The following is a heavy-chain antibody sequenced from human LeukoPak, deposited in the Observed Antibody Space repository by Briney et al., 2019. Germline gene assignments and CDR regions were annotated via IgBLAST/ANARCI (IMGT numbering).Heavy chain of an antibody. CDR2: IYTSGAT. V-gene: IGHV4-61*02. CDR1: GGSISSGDYY. D-gene: IGHD4-17*01. Sequence: SETLSLTCTVSGGSISSGDYYWSWIRQPAGKGLEWIGRIYTSGATNYNPSLKSRVAISVDTSKNQFSLKLSSVTAADTAVYYCASLSRVHDYGDYVGRNLVDYWGQGTLVTVSS. J-gene: IGHJ4*02. CDR3: ASLSRVHDYGDYVGRNLVDY.